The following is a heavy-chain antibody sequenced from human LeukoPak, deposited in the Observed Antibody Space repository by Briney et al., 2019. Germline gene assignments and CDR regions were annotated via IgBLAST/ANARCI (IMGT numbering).Heavy chain of an antibody. Sequence: PSETLSLTCTVSGYSISSGYYWGWIRQPPGKGLEWIGSIYHSGSTYYNPSLKSRVTISADTSKNQFSLKLSSVTAADTAVYYCAMGVIVVVPAAIKDDYWGQGTLVTVSS. D-gene: IGHD2-2*02. CDR3: AMGVIVVVPAAIKDDY. V-gene: IGHV4-38-2*02. CDR2: IYHSGST. CDR1: GYSISSGYY. J-gene: IGHJ4*02.